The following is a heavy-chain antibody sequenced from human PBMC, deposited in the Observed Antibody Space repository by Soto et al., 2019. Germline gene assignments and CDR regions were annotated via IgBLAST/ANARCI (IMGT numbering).Heavy chain of an antibody. V-gene: IGHV4-39*01. J-gene: IGHJ4*02. CDR3: ARQTASIVRQGDFDY. D-gene: IGHD2-2*01. Sequence: QLQMQESGTGVVKPSETLSLTCSVSGDSITSSRYYWCWIRQSPQTGLEWIGSIYYSGSTFYNPSLKVRVNVSVDTSQNQFSLKLTSVSAADTSLYFCARQTASIVRQGDFDYWGQGTLVTVSS. CDR1: GDSITSSRYY. CDR2: IYYSGST.